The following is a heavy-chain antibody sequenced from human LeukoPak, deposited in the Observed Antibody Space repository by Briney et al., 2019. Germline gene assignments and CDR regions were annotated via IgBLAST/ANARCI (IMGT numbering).Heavy chain of an antibody. CDR1: GFTFSDYY. V-gene: IGHV3-11*04. CDR3: AKVQCEAFGI. Sequence: PGGALRLPCAASGFTFSDYYMSWSRQAPREGLEGVSYISSSGSTIYYADSVKGRFTISRDNAKDSLYLQMDSLRAEDRAVYYCAKVQCEAFGIWGQGTMVTVAS. CDR2: ISSSGSTI. J-gene: IGHJ3*02.